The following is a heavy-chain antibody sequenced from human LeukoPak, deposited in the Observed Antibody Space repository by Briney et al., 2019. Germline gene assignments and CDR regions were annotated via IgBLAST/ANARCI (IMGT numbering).Heavy chain of an antibody. V-gene: IGHV3-30*03. CDR3: LPRGQWLVDD. CDR1: GFTFSSYG. D-gene: IGHD6-19*01. Sequence: PGGSLRLSCAASGFTFSSYGMHWVRQAPGKGLEWVAVISYDGSNKYYADSVKGRFTISRDNSKNTLYLQMNSLRAEDTAVYYCLPRGQWLVDDWGQGTLVTVSS. J-gene: IGHJ4*02. CDR2: ISYDGSNK.